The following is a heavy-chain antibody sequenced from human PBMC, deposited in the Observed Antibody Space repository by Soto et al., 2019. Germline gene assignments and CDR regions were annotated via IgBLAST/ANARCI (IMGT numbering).Heavy chain of an antibody. CDR3: ARVPGP. Sequence: SETLSLTCAVSGYSISSSNWWGWIRQPPGKGLEWIGYIYHSGRTYYNPSLKSRVTISVDRSKNQFSLKLSSVTAADTAVYYCARVPGPWGQGTLVTVSS. V-gene: IGHV4-28*03. CDR2: IYHSGRT. CDR1: GYSISSSNW. J-gene: IGHJ5*02.